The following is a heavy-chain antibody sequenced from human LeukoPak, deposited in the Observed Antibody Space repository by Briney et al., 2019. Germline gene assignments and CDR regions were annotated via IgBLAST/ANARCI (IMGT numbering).Heavy chain of an antibody. J-gene: IGHJ4*02. V-gene: IGHV3-20*04. CDR2: ISGDGGST. CDR3: ARGGALGSGSYYSVYNY. Sequence: GGSLRLSCAASGFTFSSYAMSWVRQAPGKGLEWVSLISGDGGSTYYADSVKGRFTISRDNAKNSLYLQMNSLRAEDTALYYCARGGALGSGSYYSVYNYWGQGTLVTVSS. D-gene: IGHD3-10*01. CDR1: GFTFSSYA.